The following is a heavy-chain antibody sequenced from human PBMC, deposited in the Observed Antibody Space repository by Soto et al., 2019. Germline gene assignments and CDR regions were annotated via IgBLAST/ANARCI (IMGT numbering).Heavy chain of an antibody. D-gene: IGHD6-13*01. CDR3: VRPYYSSSWFPFDR. Sequence: GGSLRLSCTASGFDFGDYYMSWIRQAPGKGLEWVSYIDSDDGTTYYTDSVKGRFTISRDNAKDSLYLQMNSLRVEDTALYYCVRPYYSSSWFPFDRWGQGTLVTVSS. J-gene: IGHJ4*02. CDR1: GFDFGDYY. V-gene: IGHV3-11*01. CDR2: IDSDDGTT.